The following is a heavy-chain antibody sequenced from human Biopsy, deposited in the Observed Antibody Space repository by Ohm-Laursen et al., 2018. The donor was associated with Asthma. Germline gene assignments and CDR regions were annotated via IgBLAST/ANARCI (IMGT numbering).Heavy chain of an antibody. CDR1: GFSLSSSGAN. Sequence: TQTLTLTCSFSGFSLSSSGANVNWIRQPPGKALEWLARIDWEEDKFYSTSLRTRLTISKGSSEDQVVLTMTNMGPFDTATYYCTRHNDYWGPGILVTVSS. CDR2: IDWEEDK. CDR3: TRHNDY. D-gene: IGHD1-14*01. V-gene: IGHV2-70*04. J-gene: IGHJ4*02.